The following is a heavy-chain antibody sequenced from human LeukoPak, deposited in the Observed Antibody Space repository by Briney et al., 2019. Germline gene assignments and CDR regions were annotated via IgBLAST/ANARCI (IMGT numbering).Heavy chain of an antibody. Sequence: SETLSLTCTVSGGSISSYYWSWIRQPPGKGLEWIGYIYTSGSTNYNPSLKSRLTISVDTSKNQFSLKLSSVTAADTAVYYCAKSSTSNGHYYYYMDVWGKGTTVTVSS. J-gene: IGHJ6*03. CDR1: GGSISSYY. CDR3: AKSSTSNGHYYYYMDV. D-gene: IGHD1-1*01. V-gene: IGHV4-4*09. CDR2: IYTSGST.